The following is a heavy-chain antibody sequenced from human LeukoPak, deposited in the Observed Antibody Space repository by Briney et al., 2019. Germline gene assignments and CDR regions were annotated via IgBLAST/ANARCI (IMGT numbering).Heavy chain of an antibody. J-gene: IGHJ4*02. D-gene: IGHD6-6*01. CDR2: ISPTGSTT. CDR1: GFTFSSSA. CDR3: ARGPNSNWSGLDF. V-gene: IGHV3-74*01. Sequence: GGSLRLSCAASGFTFSSSAMSWVRQAPGKGLVWVSRISPTGSTTSYADSVKGRFTVSRDNAKNTLYLQVNNLRAEDTAVYYCARGPNSNWSGLDFWGQGTLLTVSS.